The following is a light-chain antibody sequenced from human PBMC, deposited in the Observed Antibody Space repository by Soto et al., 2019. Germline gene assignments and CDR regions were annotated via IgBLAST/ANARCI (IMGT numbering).Light chain of an antibody. CDR3: SSYRRSNTLVI. CDR2: EVS. Sequence: QSALTQPASVSGSPGQSITISCTGTTIDVGGYNYVSWYQQYPGKAPKLLIFEVSRRPSGVSTRFSGSKSGSTASLTISDLQPEDEADYHCSSYRRSNTLVIFGGGTKVTVL. V-gene: IGLV2-14*01. CDR1: TIDVGGYNY. J-gene: IGLJ2*01.